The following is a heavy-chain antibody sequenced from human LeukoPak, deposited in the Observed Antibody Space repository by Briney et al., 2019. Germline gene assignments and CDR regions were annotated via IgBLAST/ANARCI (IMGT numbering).Heavy chain of an antibody. CDR3: ANGPTKDGYHYYFDY. CDR2: IPYDESDK. CDR1: GFTFSTFG. D-gene: IGHD5-24*01. Sequence: GGSLRLSCAASGFTFSTFGMHWVRQAPGQGLEWVTFIPYDESDKYYADSVKGRFTISRDNSKNTLSLQMNSLRAEDTAIYYCANGPTKDGYHYYFDYWGQGTLVTVSS. V-gene: IGHV3-30*02. J-gene: IGHJ4*02.